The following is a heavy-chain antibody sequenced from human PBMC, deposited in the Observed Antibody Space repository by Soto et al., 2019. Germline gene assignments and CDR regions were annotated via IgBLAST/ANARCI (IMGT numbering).Heavy chain of an antibody. CDR3: AREVGYCSGGSCYHDAFDI. D-gene: IGHD2-15*01. CDR1: GFTFSSYS. CDR2: ISSSSSTI. Sequence: GGSLRLSCAASGFTFSSYSMNWVRQAPGKGLEWVSYISSSSSTIYYADSVKGRFTISRDNAKNSLYLQMNSLRAEDTAVYYCAREVGYCSGGSCYHDAFDIWGQGTMVTVSS. V-gene: IGHV3-48*01. J-gene: IGHJ3*02.